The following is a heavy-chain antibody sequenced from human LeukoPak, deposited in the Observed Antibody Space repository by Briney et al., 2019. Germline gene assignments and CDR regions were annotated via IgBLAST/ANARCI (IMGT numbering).Heavy chain of an antibody. CDR2: INSDGGST. V-gene: IGHV3-74*01. D-gene: IGHD3-22*01. CDR3: ARGGTMIAGSSRPFDI. CDR1: GFTFSSYW. J-gene: IGHJ3*02. Sequence: GGSLRLSCAASGFTFSSYWMHWVRQAPGKGLVWVSRINSDGGSTIYADSVKGRFTISRDNAKNTLYLQMNSLRAEDTAVYYCARGGTMIAGSSRPFDIWGQGTMVTVSS.